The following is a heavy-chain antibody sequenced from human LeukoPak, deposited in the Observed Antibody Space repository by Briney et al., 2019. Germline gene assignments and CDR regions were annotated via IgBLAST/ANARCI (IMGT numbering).Heavy chain of an antibody. CDR2: ISGSGGST. V-gene: IGHV3-23*01. CDR1: GFTFSSYA. CDR3: AKDRFTYYYDSSGYSNRFDP. D-gene: IGHD3-22*01. Sequence: GGSLRLSCAASGFTFSSYAMSWVRQAPGKGLEWVSAISGSGGSTYYADSVKGRFTISRDNSKNTLYLQMNSLRAEDTAVYYCAKDRFTYYYDSSGYSNRFDPWGQGTLVTVSS. J-gene: IGHJ5*02.